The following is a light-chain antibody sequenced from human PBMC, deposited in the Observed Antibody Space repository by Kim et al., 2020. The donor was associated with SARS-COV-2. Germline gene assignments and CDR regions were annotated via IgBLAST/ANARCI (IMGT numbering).Light chain of an antibody. V-gene: IGLV3-9*01. CDR2: RDS. CDR3: QVWDSSTAV. CDR1: NIGSKN. Sequence: SYELTQLLSVSVALGQTARITCGGNNIGSKNVHWYQQKPGQAPVLVIYRDSNRPSGIPERFSGSNSGNTATLTISRAQAGDEADYYCQVWDSSTAVFGGGTQRTVL. J-gene: IGLJ3*02.